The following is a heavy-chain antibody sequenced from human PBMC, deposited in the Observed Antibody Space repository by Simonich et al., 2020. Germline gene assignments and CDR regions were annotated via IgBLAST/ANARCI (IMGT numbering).Heavy chain of an antibody. CDR3: ASLYSCYDYY. J-gene: IGHJ4*02. CDR1: GFPFSSYS. V-gene: IGHV3-21*01. D-gene: IGHD5-12*01. CDR2: ISIITMYI. Sequence: EVQLVEFGGGLVKPGGSLRLSCAASGFPFSSYSMNWVRQAPEKWLEGGSTISIITMYISNANLVKGRFTISRDNAKDALYLQMNSLIAEDTAVYYCASLYSCYDYYWGQGTLVTVSS.